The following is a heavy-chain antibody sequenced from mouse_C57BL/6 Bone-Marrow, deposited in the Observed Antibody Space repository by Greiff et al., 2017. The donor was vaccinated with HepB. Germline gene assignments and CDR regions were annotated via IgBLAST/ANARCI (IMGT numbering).Heavy chain of an antibody. J-gene: IGHJ2*01. CDR3: TRAYYGYAGFDY. V-gene: IGHV5-9-1*02. CDR1: GFTFSSYA. Sequence: EVKLEESGEGLVKPGGSLKLSCAASGFTFSSYAMSWVRQTPEKRLEWVAYISSGGDYIYYADTVKGRFTISRDNARNTLYLQMSSLKSEDTAMYYCTRAYYGYAGFDYWGQGTTLTVSS. D-gene: IGHD2-9*01. CDR2: ISSGGDYI.